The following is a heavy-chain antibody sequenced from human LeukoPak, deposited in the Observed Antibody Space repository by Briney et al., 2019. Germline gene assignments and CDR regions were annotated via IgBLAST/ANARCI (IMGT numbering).Heavy chain of an antibody. CDR3: AKGGLAAADTFDY. J-gene: IGHJ4*02. V-gene: IGHV3-7*01. D-gene: IGHD6-13*01. CDR1: GFTFSSYW. Sequence: PGGSLRLSCAASGFTFSSYWMSWVRQAPGKGLEWVANIKQDGSEKYYVDSVKGRFTISRDNAKNTLYLQMNSLRAEDTAVYYCAKGGLAAADTFDYWGQGTLVTVSS. CDR2: IKQDGSEK.